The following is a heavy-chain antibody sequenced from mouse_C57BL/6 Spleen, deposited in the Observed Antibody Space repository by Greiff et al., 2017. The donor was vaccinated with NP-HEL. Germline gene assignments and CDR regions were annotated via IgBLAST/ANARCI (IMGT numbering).Heavy chain of an antibody. CDR1: GFTFSDYG. CDR3: ARGGYGLAY. J-gene: IGHJ3*01. D-gene: IGHD2-2*01. V-gene: IGHV5-17*01. CDR2: ISSGSSTI. Sequence: EVKLVESGGGLVKPGGSLKLSCAASGFTFSDYGMHWVRQAPEKGLEWVAYISSGSSTIYYADTVKGRVTISRDNDKNTLFLQMTSLRSEDTAMYYCARGGYGLAYWGQGTLVTVSA.